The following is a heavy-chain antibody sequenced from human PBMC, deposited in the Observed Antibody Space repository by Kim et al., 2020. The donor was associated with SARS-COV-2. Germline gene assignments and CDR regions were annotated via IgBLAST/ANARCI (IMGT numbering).Heavy chain of an antibody. V-gene: IGHV1-69*13. J-gene: IGHJ6*02. CDR3: ARESARLRFLEWLKNYYYGMDV. D-gene: IGHD3-3*01. Sequence: SVKVSCKASGGTFSSYAISWVRQAPGQGLEWMGGIIPIFGTANYAQKFQGRVTITADESTSTAYMELSSLRSEDTAVYYCARESARLRFLEWLKNYYYGMDVWGQGTTVTVSS. CDR2: IIPIFGTA. CDR1: GGTFSSYA.